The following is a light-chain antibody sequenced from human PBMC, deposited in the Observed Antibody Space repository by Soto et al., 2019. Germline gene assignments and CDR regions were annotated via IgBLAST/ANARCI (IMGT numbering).Light chain of an antibody. CDR1: QSVSSSY. CDR3: QQYGSSPKT. J-gene: IGKJ1*01. Sequence: EIVLTQSPCTLSLSPGERATLSCRASQSVSSSYLAWYQQKPGQAPRLLIYGASSRATGTPDRFSGSGSGTDFTLTISRLEPEDFAVYYCQQYGSSPKTFGQGTKVDI. V-gene: IGKV3-20*01. CDR2: GAS.